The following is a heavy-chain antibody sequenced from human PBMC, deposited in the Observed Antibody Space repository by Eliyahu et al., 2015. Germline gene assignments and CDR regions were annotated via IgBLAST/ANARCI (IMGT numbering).Heavy chain of an antibody. CDR1: GFTFSSYG. CDR3: AREAGSYYFDY. V-gene: IGHV3-33*01. CDR2: IWYDGSNK. J-gene: IGHJ4*02. D-gene: IGHD1-26*01. Sequence: QVQLVESGGGVVQPGRSLRLSCAAXGFTFSSYGMHWVRQAPGKGLEWVAVIWYDGSNKYYADSVKGRFTISRDNSKNTLYLQMNSLRAEDTAVYYCAREAGSYYFDYWGQGTLVTVSS.